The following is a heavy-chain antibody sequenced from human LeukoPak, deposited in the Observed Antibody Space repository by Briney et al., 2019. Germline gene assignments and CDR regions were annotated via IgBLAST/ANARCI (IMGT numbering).Heavy chain of an antibody. CDR1: GGSISSYY. Sequence: ETLSLTCTVSGGSISSYYWSWIRQPPGKGLEWIGYIYYSGSTNYNASLKSRVTISVDTSKNQFFLQLSSVPAADTAVYYCARRSRMTTIDAFDIWGQGTMVTVSS. CDR2: IYYSGST. CDR3: ARRSRMTTIDAFDI. J-gene: IGHJ3*02. D-gene: IGHD5-24*01. V-gene: IGHV4-59*08.